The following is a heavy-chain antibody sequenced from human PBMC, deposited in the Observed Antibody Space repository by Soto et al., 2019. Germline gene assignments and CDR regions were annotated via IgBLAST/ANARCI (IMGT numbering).Heavy chain of an antibody. CDR3: AHRGAFGDHSVFGY. Sequence: QITLKESGPTLVKPTQPLTLTCTVSGFSLTTHGLGVGWIRQPPGEALEWLALIYGNDEKDYTSSLRDRLTITADSFKHQVVLTMTNMDPVDTATYDCAHRGAFGDHSVFGYWGQGTLVSVSS. J-gene: IGHJ4*02. V-gene: IGHV2-5*01. D-gene: IGHD4-17*01. CDR1: GFSLTTHGLG. CDR2: IYGNDEK.